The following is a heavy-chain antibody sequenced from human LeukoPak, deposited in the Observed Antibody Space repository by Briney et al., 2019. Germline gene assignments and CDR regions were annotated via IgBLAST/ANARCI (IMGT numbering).Heavy chain of an antibody. D-gene: IGHD3-10*01. J-gene: IGHJ6*02. Sequence: PGGSLRLSCAASGFTFSSYWMSWVRQAPGKGLEWVANIKQDGSEKYYVDSVKGRFTISRDNAKNSLYLQMNSLRAEDTAVYYCARVLRELNYYYYGMDVWGQGPSVSVFS. V-gene: IGHV3-7*01. CDR3: ARVLRELNYYYYGMDV. CDR2: IKQDGSEK. CDR1: GFTFSSYW.